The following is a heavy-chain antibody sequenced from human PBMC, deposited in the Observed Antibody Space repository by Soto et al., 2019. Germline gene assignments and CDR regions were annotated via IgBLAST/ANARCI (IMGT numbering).Heavy chain of an antibody. J-gene: IGHJ4*02. CDR1: GVTFSSNA. Sequence: EVQLLESGGDLVQPGGSLRLSCAASGVTFSSNAMSWVRQAPGKGLEWVSVSTNTGGDTRYADSVKGRFTISRDNSKNTLYLQMNSLRAEDTAIYYCARASGESYPGSRVFDSWGQGTRVTVSS. D-gene: IGHD3-10*01. CDR3: ARASGESYPGSRVFDS. V-gene: IGHV3-23*01. CDR2: STNTGGDT.